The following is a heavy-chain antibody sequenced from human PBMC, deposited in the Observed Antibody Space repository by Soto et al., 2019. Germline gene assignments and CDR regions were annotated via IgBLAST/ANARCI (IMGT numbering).Heavy chain of an antibody. J-gene: IGHJ5*02. CDR1: GGSIGGVGYS. CDR2: MYHSRTF. D-gene: IGHD3-10*01. CDR3: ARAQFYSGSGNYNNLMFDA. Sequence: PSETLSLTCAVSGGSIGGVGYSWSWIRQPPGGGREWIGYMYHSRTFLKSPSLRTRLTMSLDMSKNQCSLTLNSMTTADTAVYYCARAQFYSGSGNYNNLMFDAWGQGIQVTVSS. V-gene: IGHV4-30-2*01.